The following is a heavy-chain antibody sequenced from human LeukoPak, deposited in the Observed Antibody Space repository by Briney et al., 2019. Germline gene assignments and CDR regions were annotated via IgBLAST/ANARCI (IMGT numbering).Heavy chain of an antibody. D-gene: IGHD3-10*01. Sequence: ASVTVSCKASGYTFTSYDINWVRQAPGQGLEWMGWMNPNSGNTGYAQKLQGRVTMTRNTSISTAYMELSSLRSEDTAVYYCARGLYYDPGDWFGPWGQGTLVTVSS. V-gene: IGHV1-8*01. CDR2: MNPNSGNT. J-gene: IGHJ5*02. CDR1: GYTFTSYD. CDR3: ARGLYYDPGDWFGP.